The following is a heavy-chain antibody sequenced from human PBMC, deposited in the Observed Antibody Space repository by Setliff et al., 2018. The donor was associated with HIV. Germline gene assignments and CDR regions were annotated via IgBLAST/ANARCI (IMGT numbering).Heavy chain of an antibody. Sequence: PSETLSLTCAVYGGSFSAYHWTWIRQPPGKGLEWIGEINHSGSTNYSPSLKSRVTISVDASRNQFSLRLSSVTAADTAVYYCAREKNDYNNYYFDYWGQGTLVTVSS. CDR3: AREKNDYNNYYFDY. V-gene: IGHV4-34*01. D-gene: IGHD4-4*01. CDR1: GGSFSAYH. CDR2: INHSGST. J-gene: IGHJ4*02.